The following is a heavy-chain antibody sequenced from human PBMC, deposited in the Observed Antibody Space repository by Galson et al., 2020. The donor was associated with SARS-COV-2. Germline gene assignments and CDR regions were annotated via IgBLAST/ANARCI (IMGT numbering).Heavy chain of an antibody. Sequence: SETLSLTCAVSGGSISSSNWWSWVRQPPGKGLEWIGEIYHSGSTNYNPSLKSRVTISVDKSKNQFSLKLSSVTAADTAVYYCAREGYSSGWYEDYWGQGTLVTVSS. J-gene: IGHJ4*02. V-gene: IGHV4-4*02. CDR2: IYHSGST. CDR1: GGSISSSNW. CDR3: AREGYSSGWYEDY. D-gene: IGHD6-19*01.